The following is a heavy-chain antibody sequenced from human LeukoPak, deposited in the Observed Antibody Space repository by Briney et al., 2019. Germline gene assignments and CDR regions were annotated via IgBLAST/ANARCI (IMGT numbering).Heavy chain of an antibody. V-gene: IGHV3-11*04. D-gene: IGHD6-19*01. CDR1: GFTFSDYY. J-gene: IGHJ4*02. CDR2: ISSSGSTV. CDR3: ARSQLGQWLVLGVDY. Sequence: PGRSLGLSCAASGFTFSDYYMSWIRQAPGKGLEWVSYISSSGSTVYYADSVKGRFTISRDNAKNSLYLQMNSLRAEDTAVYYCARSQLGQWLVLGVDYWGQGTLVTVSS.